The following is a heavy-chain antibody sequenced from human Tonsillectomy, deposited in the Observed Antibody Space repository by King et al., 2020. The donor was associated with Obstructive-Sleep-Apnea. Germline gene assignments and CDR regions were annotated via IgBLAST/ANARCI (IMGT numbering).Heavy chain of an antibody. J-gene: IGHJ6*02. CDR3: ARVRAATNYYGMDV. CDR2: IYYSGST. CDR1: GGSINDYY. D-gene: IGHD2-15*01. Sequence: QLQESGPRLVKPSETLSLICSVSGGSINDYYWSWIRQPPGKGLEWIGYIYYSGSTDDNPSLKNGVTISVDTPKNQFSLTLSSVNATDAAVYFCARVRAATNYYGMDVWGQGTTVTVSS. V-gene: IGHV4-59*01.